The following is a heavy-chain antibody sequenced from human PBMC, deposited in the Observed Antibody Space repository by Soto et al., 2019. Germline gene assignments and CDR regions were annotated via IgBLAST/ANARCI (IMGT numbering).Heavy chain of an antibody. Sequence: QVQLQQWGAGLLKPSETLSLTCAVYGGSFSGYYWSWIRQPPGKGLEWIGEINHSGSTNYNPSLNSRVTRSVDPSKTQFSLKLSSVTAADTAVYFCARGHGRTFAYWGQGTLVTISS. CDR3: ARGHGRTFAY. CDR2: INHSGST. CDR1: GGSFSGYY. J-gene: IGHJ4*02. V-gene: IGHV4-34*01.